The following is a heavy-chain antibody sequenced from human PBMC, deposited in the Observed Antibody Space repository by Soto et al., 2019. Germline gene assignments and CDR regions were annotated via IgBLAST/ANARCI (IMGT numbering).Heavy chain of an antibody. J-gene: IGHJ6*02. CDR1: GFTFRSYW. Sequence: LVQSGGGLVQPGGSLRLSCEASGFTFRSYWMTWVRQAPGKGLEWVANIKQDGTEKYYVDSVKGRFTISRDNAKNSIHLQMNSLRADDTAVYYCAVIPPPFWAKSPYGMDVWGQGTTVTVSS. V-gene: IGHV3-7*03. CDR3: AVIPPPFWAKSPYGMDV. D-gene: IGHD3-3*01. CDR2: IKQDGTEK.